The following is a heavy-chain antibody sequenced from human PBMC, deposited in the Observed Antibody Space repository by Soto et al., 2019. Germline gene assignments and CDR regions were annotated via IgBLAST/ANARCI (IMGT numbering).Heavy chain of an antibody. J-gene: IGHJ4*02. Sequence: KVSCKASGYTFTSYYMNWVRQAPGQGLEWLGIINPNGGYTTYAQRFLGRITMTRDTSTSTVHMELGSLTSEDTAVYYCARGGGIVVVTAPYDYWGQGTLVTVSS. D-gene: IGHD2-21*02. CDR1: GYTFTSYY. CDR3: ARGGGIVVVTAPYDY. CDR2: INPNGGYT. V-gene: IGHV1-46*03.